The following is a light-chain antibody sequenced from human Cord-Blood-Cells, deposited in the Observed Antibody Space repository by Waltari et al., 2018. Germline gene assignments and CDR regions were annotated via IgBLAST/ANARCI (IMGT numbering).Light chain of an antibody. CDR1: QNVLYSSNNKNY. CDR3: QQYYSTPQNS. J-gene: IGKJ2*03. CDR2: WAS. Sequence: DIVMTQSPDSLAVSRGARATINCKSSQNVLYSSNNKNYLAWYQQKPGQPPKLLIYWASTRESGVPDRFSGSGSGTDFTLTISSLQAEDVAVYYCQQYYSTPQNSFGQGTKLEIK. V-gene: IGKV4-1*01.